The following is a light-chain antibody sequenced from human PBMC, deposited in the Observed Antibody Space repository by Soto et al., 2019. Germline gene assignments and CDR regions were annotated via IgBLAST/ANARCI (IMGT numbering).Light chain of an antibody. V-gene: IGKV3-20*01. J-gene: IGKJ1*01. Sequence: EIVLTQSPGTLSLSPGERVTLSCRASQSVSDTFIAWYQQKPGQAPRLLIYGGFYRATGIPDRFSGSGSGTDFTLTITRLEPEDLAMYXXQQYVTSPWTFGQGTRLDIK. CDR1: QSVSDTF. CDR3: QQYVTSPWT. CDR2: GGF.